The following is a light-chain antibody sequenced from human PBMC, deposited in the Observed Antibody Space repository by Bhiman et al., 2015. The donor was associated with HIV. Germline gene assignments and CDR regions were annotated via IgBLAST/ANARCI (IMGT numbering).Light chain of an antibody. CDR2: YGR. CDR1: NIGSKN. CDR3: QVWDTTSDHLEV. Sequence: SYVLTQPPSVSVAPGQTARITCGGNNIGSKNVHWYQQKPGQAPVLVIYYGRDRPSGIPERFSGSNSGNTATLTISRVEAGDEADYYCQVWDTTSDHLEVFGRGTKLTVL. J-gene: IGLJ2*01. V-gene: IGLV3-21*04.